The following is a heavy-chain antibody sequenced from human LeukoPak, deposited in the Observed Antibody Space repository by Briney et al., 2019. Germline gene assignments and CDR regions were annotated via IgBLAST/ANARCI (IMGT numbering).Heavy chain of an antibody. CDR2: INPNSGGT. CDR3: ANSYYDILTGYYITLAY. D-gene: IGHD3-9*01. V-gene: IGHV1-2*02. Sequence: APVKVSCKASGYTFAGYYMHWVRQAPGQGLEWMGWINPNSGGTNYAQKFQGRVTMTRDTSISTAYMELSRLRSDDTAVYYCANSYYDILTGYYITLAYWGQGTLVTVSS. CDR1: GYTFAGYY. J-gene: IGHJ4*02.